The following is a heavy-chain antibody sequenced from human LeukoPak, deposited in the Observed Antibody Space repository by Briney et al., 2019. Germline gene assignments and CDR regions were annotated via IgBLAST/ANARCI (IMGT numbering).Heavy chain of an antibody. D-gene: IGHD6-6*01. CDR2: ISAYNGNT. CDR3: ARDRGSSSGPEGYYYYYMDV. V-gene: IGHV1-18*01. Sequence: ASVKVSCKASGYTFTSYGISWVRQAPGQGLEWMGWISAYNGNTNYAQKLQGRVTMTTDTSTSTAYMELRSLRSDDTAVYYCARDRGSSSGPEGYYYYYMDVWGKGTTVTVSS. J-gene: IGHJ6*03. CDR1: GYTFTSYG.